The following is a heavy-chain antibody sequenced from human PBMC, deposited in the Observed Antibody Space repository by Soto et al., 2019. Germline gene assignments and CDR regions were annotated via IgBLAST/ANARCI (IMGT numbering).Heavy chain of an antibody. J-gene: IGHJ4*02. CDR3: ARGKIRATVTSWYFDY. CDR2: IYYSGRT. D-gene: IGHD4-17*01. Sequence: QVQLQESGPGLVTPSQTLSLTCTVSGGYISSGCYYWRLIRQHPGKGLELIGYIYYSGRTYYNPSLRSRVTKSIDTPTTQFPLKLSCVTAAATAVYYCARGKIRATVTSWYFDYWGQGPLVTVSS. V-gene: IGHV4-31*03. CDR1: GGYISSGCYY.